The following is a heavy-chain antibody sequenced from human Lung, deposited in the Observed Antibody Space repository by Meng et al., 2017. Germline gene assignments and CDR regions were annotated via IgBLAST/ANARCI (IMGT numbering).Heavy chain of an antibody. CDR2: MNPKSGNT. J-gene: IGHJ4*02. V-gene: IGHV1-8*01. Sequence: QVRLVLSGVEVKKPGASVEVSCKASGYTLTSVINRVRQATGKGLEWMGWMNPKSGNTGYAQKFQGRVTMTRDTSISTAYMELSSLRSEDTAVYYCARGSVGEYCSGGGSCYHFDHWGQGTLVTVSS. CDR1: GYTLTSV. CDR3: ARGSVGEYCSGGGSCYHFDH. D-gene: IGHD2-15*01.